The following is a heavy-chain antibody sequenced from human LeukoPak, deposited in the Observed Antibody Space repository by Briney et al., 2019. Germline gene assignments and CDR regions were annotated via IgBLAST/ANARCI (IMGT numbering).Heavy chain of an antibody. D-gene: IGHD2-2*01. CDR2: ISGSGGST. CDR1: GFTFSSYA. CDR3: ARDKPASDAFDI. Sequence: PGGSLRLSCAASGFTFSSYAMSWVRQAPGKGLEWVSAISGSGGSTYYADSVKGRFTISRDNAKNSLYLQMNSLRAEDTAVYYCARDKPASDAFDIWGQGTMVTVSS. J-gene: IGHJ3*02. V-gene: IGHV3-23*01.